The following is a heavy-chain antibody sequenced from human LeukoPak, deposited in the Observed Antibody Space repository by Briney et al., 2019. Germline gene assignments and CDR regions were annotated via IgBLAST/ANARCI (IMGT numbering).Heavy chain of an antibody. J-gene: IGHJ4*02. CDR2: ISSSTRYT. CDR3: ARGGDSSGYSLSLTY. CDR1: GGSISSYY. D-gene: IGHD3-22*01. Sequence: LSLTCTVSGGSISSYYWSWIRQAPGKGLEWVSYISSSTRYTNYADSVKGRFTISRDNARNSLYLQMNSLRAEDTAVYYCARGGDSSGYSLSLTYWGQGTLVTVSS. V-gene: IGHV3-11*06.